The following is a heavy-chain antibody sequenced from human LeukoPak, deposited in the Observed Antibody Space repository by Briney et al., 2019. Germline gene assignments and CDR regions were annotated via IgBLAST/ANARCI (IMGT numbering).Heavy chain of an antibody. J-gene: IGHJ6*03. CDR2: ISSSSGYI. Sequence: GGSLRLSCAASGFTFSSYSMNWVRQAPGKGLEWVSSISSSSGYIYYADSVKGRFTISTDNAKNSLYLQMNSLRAEDTAVYYCARDDCSSTSCPYYYYYMDVWGKGTTVTVSS. V-gene: IGHV3-21*01. D-gene: IGHD2-2*01. CDR1: GFTFSSYS. CDR3: ARDDCSSTSCPYYYYYMDV.